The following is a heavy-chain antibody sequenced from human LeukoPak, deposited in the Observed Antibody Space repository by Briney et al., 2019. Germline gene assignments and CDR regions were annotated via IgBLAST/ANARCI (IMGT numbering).Heavy chain of an antibody. Sequence: SETPSLTCAVSGFSISSGYFWAWIRQSPGKGLEWIGSIFHSGITYYNPSLKSRITISVDTSKNQFSLRLSSVTAADTAVYYCARRISTRRGETCSSTSCYFDYWGQGTLVTVSS. D-gene: IGHD2-2*01. CDR3: ARRISTRRGETCSSTSCYFDY. CDR2: IFHSGIT. J-gene: IGHJ4*02. CDR1: GFSISSGYF. V-gene: IGHV4-38-2*01.